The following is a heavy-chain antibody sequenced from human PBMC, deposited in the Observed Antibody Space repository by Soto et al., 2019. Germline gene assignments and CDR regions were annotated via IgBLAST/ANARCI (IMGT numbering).Heavy chain of an antibody. V-gene: IGHV1-18*01. CDR1: GYTFSTSG. D-gene: IGHD2-15*01. CDR3: ARAAAAPYYYYGMDV. CDR2: ISTYNGDT. J-gene: IGHJ6*02. Sequence: QVQLVQSGAEVRKPGASVKVSCKASGYTFSTSGMSWLRQAPGQGLEWMGWISTYNGDTNDAPKFQDRVTMTSDTSTSTVYMELRSLRSDDTAVYYCARAAAAPYYYYGMDVWGQGTTVTVAS.